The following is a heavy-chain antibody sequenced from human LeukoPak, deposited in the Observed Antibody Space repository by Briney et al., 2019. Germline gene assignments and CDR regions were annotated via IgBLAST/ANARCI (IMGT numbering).Heavy chain of an antibody. Sequence: GGSLRLSCAASGFTFSSYSMNWVRQAPGKGLEWVSYISSSSSTIYYADSVKGRFTISRDNAKNSLYLQMNSLRDEDTAVYYCARKGYCSGGSCYLLPYFQHWGQGTLVTVSS. V-gene: IGHV3-48*02. D-gene: IGHD2-15*01. CDR3: ARKGYCSGGSCYLLPYFQH. CDR2: ISSSSSTI. J-gene: IGHJ1*01. CDR1: GFTFSSYS.